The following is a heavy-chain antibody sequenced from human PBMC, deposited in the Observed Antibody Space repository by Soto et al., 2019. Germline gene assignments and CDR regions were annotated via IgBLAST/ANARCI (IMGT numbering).Heavy chain of an antibody. V-gene: IGHV3-23*01. CDR2: ISGSGGST. J-gene: IGHJ6*02. CDR3: VTEGGYCYDGMDV. CDR1: GFTFSSYA. D-gene: IGHD1-26*01. Sequence: PGGSLRLSCAASGFTFSSYAMSWVRQAPGKGLEWVSAISGSGGSTYYADSVKGRFTISRDNSKNTLYLQMNSLRAEDTAVYYCVTEGGYCYDGMDVWCQGPTCTVSS.